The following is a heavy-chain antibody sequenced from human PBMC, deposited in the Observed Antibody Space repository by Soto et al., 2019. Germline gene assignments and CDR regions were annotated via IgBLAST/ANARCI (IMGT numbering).Heavy chain of an antibody. CDR2: ISAYNGNT. V-gene: IGHV1-18*01. CDR1: GYTFTIYC. J-gene: IGHJ4*02. Sequence: ASVKVSCKASGYTFTIYCISWVRQAPGQGLEWMGWISAYNGNTNYAQKLQGRVTMTTDTSTSTAYMELRSLRSDNTAVYYCARGWELTPYFDYWGQGTLVTSPQ. CDR3: ARGWELTPYFDY. D-gene: IGHD1-26*01.